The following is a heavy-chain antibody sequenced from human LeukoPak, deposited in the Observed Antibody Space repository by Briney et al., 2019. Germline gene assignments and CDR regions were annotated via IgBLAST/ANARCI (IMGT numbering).Heavy chain of an antibody. CDR1: GFTFSSYG. J-gene: IGHJ1*01. V-gene: IGHV3-30*03. Sequence: GGSLRLSCAASGFTFSSYGMHWVRQAPGKGLEWVAVISYDGSNKYYADSVKGRFTISRDNSKNTLYLQMNSLRAEDTAVYYCARAPGYDSSGYYYGYFQHWGQGTLVTVSS. D-gene: IGHD3-22*01. CDR3: ARAPGYDSSGYYYGYFQH. CDR2: ISYDGSNK.